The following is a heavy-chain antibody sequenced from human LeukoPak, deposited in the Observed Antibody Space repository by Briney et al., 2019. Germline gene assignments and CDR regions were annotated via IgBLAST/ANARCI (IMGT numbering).Heavy chain of an antibody. D-gene: IGHD3-9*01. CDR1: GFTFDDYA. CDR2: ISWNSGSI. V-gene: IGHV3-9*01. J-gene: IGHJ3*02. Sequence: PGGSLRLSCAASGFTFDDYAMHWVRQAPGKGLEWVSGISWNSGSIGYADSVKGRFTISRDNAKNSLYLQMNSPRAEDTALYYCAKDISYDIRLDAFDIWGQGTMVTVSS. CDR3: AKDISYDIRLDAFDI.